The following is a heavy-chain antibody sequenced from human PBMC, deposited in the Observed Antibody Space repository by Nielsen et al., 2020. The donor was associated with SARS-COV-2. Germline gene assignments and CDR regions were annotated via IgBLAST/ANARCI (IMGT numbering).Heavy chain of an antibody. CDR3: TTVTPQDYYDSSGSYY. V-gene: IGHV3-15*01. J-gene: IGHJ4*02. Sequence: WNRQPPGKGLEWVGRIKSKTDGGTTDYAAPVKGRFTISRDDSKNTLYLQMNSLKTEDTAVYYCTTVTPQDYYDSSGSYYWGQGTLVTVSS. CDR2: IKSKTDGGTT. D-gene: IGHD3-22*01.